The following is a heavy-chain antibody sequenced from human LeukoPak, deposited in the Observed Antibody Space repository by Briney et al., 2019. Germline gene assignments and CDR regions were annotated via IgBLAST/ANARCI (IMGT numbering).Heavy chain of an antibody. V-gene: IGHV3-23*01. D-gene: IGHD6-13*01. J-gene: IGHJ4*02. CDR1: GFTFSSFA. Sequence: GGSLRLSCAASGFTFSSFAMNWVRQAPGKGLEWVSTISGSGGSTYYADSVKGRFTISRDNSNNTLYLQMNSLRAEDTAVYCCAKEGIAATGTYWGQGTMVTVSS. CDR3: AKEGIAATGTY. CDR2: ISGSGGST.